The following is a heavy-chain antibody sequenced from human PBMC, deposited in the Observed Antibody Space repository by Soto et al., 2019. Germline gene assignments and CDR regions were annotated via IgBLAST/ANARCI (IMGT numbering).Heavy chain of an antibody. D-gene: IGHD3-22*01. J-gene: IGHJ3*01. CDR2: IYHSGST. CDR1: GYSISSGYY. V-gene: IGHV4-38-2*01. Sequence: PSETLSLTCAVSGYSISSGYYWGWIRQPPGKGLEWIGSIYHSGSTYYNPSLKSRVTISVDTSKNQFSLKLSSVTAADTAVYYCASTADYYDSSGYYPPAWGQGTMVTVS. CDR3: ASTADYYDSSGYYPPA.